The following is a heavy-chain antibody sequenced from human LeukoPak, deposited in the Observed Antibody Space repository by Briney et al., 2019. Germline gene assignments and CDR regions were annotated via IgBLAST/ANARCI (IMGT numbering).Heavy chain of an antibody. CDR3: AREGSGDYVDY. D-gene: IGHD3-10*01. CDR2: IYSGGST. V-gene: IGHV3-66*01. Sequence: GGSLRLSCAASGFTVSSNYMSWVRQAPGKGLEWVSVIYSGGSTYYADSVKGRFTISRDNSKNTLYLQMNSLRAEDTAVYYCAREGSGDYVDYWGQGTLVTVSS. CDR1: GFTVSSNY. J-gene: IGHJ4*02.